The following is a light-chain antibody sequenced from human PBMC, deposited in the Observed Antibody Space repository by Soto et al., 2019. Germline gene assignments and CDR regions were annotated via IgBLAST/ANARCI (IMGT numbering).Light chain of an antibody. Sequence: EVVMTQSPATLSVSPGDRATLSCRASQRISSNLAWYQQRPGQAPRLLIYGASSRATGIPDRFSGSGSGTDFTLTISRLEPEDFAVYYCQQYGSSPPVTFGGGTKVDI. CDR1: QRISSN. CDR3: QQYGSSPPVT. CDR2: GAS. V-gene: IGKV3-20*01. J-gene: IGKJ4*01.